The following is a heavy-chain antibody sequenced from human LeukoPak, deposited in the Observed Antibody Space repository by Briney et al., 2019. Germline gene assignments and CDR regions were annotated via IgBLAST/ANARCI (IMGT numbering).Heavy chain of an antibody. CDR1: GGTFSSYA. CDR3: ARVVGAKDDYYYYMDV. Sequence: SVKVSCKPSGGTFSSYAISWVRQAPGQGLEWMGGIIPIFGTANYAQKFQGRVTITTDESTSTAYMELSSLISEDTAVYYCARVVGAKDDYYYYMDVWGKGTTVTVSS. V-gene: IGHV1-69*05. J-gene: IGHJ6*03. D-gene: IGHD1-26*01. CDR2: IIPIFGTA.